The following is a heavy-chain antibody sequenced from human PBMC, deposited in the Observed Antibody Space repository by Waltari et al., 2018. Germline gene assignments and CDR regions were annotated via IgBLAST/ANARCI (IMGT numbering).Heavy chain of an antibody. CDR1: GYTFTSYA. V-gene: IGHV1-3*01. J-gene: IGHJ4*02. D-gene: IGHD6-13*01. CDR3: ARVWRAAGGVDY. CDR2: INAGNGNT. Sequence: QVQLVQSGAEVKKPGASVKVSCKASGYTFTSYAMHWVRQAPGQRLEWMGWINAGNGNTKYSQKFQGRVTITRDTSASTAYMGLSSLGSEDTAVYYCARVWRAAGGVDYWGQGTLVTVSS.